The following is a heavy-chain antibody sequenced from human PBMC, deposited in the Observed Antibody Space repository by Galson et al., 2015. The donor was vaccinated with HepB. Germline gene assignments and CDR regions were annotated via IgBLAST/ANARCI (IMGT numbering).Heavy chain of an antibody. D-gene: IGHD1-1*01. CDR3: ARGWNDVDGFFVAFDM. J-gene: IGHJ3*02. CDR2: INPESGVT. Sequence: SVKVSCKASGYISAGFSFHWVRQAPGRGLEWMGRINPESGVTNYAQRFQDRVTVTSVTSINTAHMEVRRLTSDDTAIYYCARGWNDVDGFFVAFDMWGQGTMVTVSS. CDR1: GYISAGFS. V-gene: IGHV1-2*06.